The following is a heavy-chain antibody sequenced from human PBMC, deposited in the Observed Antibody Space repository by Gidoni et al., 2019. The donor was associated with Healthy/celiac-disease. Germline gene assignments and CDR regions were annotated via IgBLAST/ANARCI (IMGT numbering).Heavy chain of an antibody. V-gene: IGHV1-18*01. CDR3: ARACSSTSCKGDYYYYGMDV. Sequence: QVQLVQSGAEVKKPGASVKVSFKASGYTFTSYGISWLRQAPVQGLDWMGWISAYNCNTNYAQKLHGRVTMTTDTSTSTAYMELRSLRSDDTAVYYCARACSSTSCKGDYYYYGMDVWGQGTTVTVSS. D-gene: IGHD2-2*01. CDR1: GYTFTSYG. CDR2: ISAYNCNT. J-gene: IGHJ6*02.